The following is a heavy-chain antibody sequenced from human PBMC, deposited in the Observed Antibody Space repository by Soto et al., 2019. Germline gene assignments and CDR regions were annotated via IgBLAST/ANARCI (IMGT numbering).Heavy chain of an antibody. D-gene: IGHD3-22*01. CDR3: ARRQNTYYYDSSGQLTGWFDP. J-gene: IGHJ5*02. CDR1: GGSISSSSYY. V-gene: IGHV4-39*01. Sequence: SETLSLTCTVSGGSISSSSYYWDWIRQPPGKGLEWIGSIYYSGSTYYNPSLKSRVTISVDTSKNQFSLKLSSVTAADTAVYYCARRQNTYYYDSSGQLTGWFDPWGQGTLVTVSS. CDR2: IYYSGST.